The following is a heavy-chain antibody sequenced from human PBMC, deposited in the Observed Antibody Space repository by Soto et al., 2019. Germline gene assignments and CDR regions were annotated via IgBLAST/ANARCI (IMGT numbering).Heavy chain of an antibody. CDR1: GGTFSSYA. CDR2: IIPIFGTA. J-gene: IGHJ4*02. Sequence: QVQLVQSGAEVKKPGSSVKVSCKASGGTFSSYAISWLRQAPGQGLEWMGGIIPIFGTANYAQKFQGRVTITADKSTSTAYMELSSLRSEDTAVYYCATTPGLECSGGSCYSNYWGQGTLVTVSS. V-gene: IGHV1-69*06. D-gene: IGHD2-15*01. CDR3: ATTPGLECSGGSCYSNY.